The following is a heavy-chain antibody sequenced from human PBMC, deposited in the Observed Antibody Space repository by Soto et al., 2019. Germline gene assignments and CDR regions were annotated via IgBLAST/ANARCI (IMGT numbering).Heavy chain of an antibody. D-gene: IGHD1-26*01. CDR3: TTDLSWELVYPRDC. V-gene: IGHV3-15*07. Sequence: GGSLRLSCAASGFPFTNAWMSWVRQAPGKGLEWVGRIKSNTDGGTTDYAAPVKGRFTISRDDSKNTLYLQTNRLNSEDTGVYYCTTDLSWELVYPRDCWALRTLVTVSS. J-gene: IGHJ1*01. CDR2: IKSNTDGGTT. CDR1: GFPFTNAW.